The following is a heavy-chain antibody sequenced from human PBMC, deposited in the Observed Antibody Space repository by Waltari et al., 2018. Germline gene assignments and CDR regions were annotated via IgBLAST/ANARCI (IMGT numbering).Heavy chain of an antibody. CDR3: ARDRGRGLYLDS. D-gene: IGHD2-15*01. J-gene: IGHJ4*02. V-gene: IGHV4-4*02. CDR1: GDSMSGNYW. Sequence: QVQLQESGPGLVKPSGTLSLTCGVSGDSMSGNYWWSWVRQPPEKGLEWIGQVHRSGRTNYNPPLESRVTVSIDTFNSQFSLEVTSATAADTALYFCARDRGRGLYLDSWGRGILVTVSP. CDR2: VHRSGRT.